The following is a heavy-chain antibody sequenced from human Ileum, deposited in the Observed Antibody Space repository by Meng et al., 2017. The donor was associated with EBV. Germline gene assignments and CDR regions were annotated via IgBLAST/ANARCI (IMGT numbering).Heavy chain of an antibody. V-gene: IGHV4-4*03. D-gene: IGHD3-9*01. CDR1: GGYVISNNW. CDR3: AKVSLTGTFYDH. CDR2: IFHIGST. Sequence: GPRLGKPPGTLSLTCAVSGGYVISNNWWSWVRQPPGKGLEWIGEIFHIGSTNNSPSLKSRVTISVDNSKNQFSLSLTSVTAADTAIYYCAKVSLTGTFYDHWGQGILVTV. J-gene: IGHJ4*02.